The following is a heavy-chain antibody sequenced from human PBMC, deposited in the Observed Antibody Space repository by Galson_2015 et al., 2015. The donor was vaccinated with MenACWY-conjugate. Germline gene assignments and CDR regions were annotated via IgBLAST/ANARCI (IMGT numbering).Heavy chain of an antibody. Sequence: SLRLSCAASGITFSHCGMNWVRQAPGKGLESISYISPGSGIIYYADSAKGRFTISRDDAKNSLFLQISSLRDEDTAVYYCAWGRNPTVKSMYLDYWGQGTLVTVSS. CDR3: AWGRNPTVKSMYLDY. J-gene: IGHJ4*02. V-gene: IGHV3-48*02. D-gene: IGHD1-14*01. CDR1: GITFSHCG. CDR2: ISPGSGII.